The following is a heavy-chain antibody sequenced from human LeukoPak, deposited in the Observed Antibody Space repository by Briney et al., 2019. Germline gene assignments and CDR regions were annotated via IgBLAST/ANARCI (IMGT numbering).Heavy chain of an antibody. CDR1: GFTFSDYY. D-gene: IGHD2-2*01. CDR3: ARHSGGPAAITHYYYYMYV. J-gene: IGHJ6*03. Sequence: SGGSLRLSCAASGFTFSDYYMSWLRQAQGKGREWGSYISSSGSNIYYADSVKGRFTISRDNAKNSLYLQMNSLRAEDTAVYYCARHSGGPAAITHYYYYMYVWGKGTTVTVSS. V-gene: IGHV3-11*04. CDR2: ISSSGSNI.